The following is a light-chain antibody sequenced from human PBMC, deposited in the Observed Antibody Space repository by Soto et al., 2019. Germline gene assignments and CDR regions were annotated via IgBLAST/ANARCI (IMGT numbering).Light chain of an antibody. V-gene: IGKV1D-12*01. CDR1: LAISTW. Sequence: DIQMTQSPSSVSASVGDRVTITCRASLAISTWLAWYQQKPGKAPKLLIYAASNMQTGVPSRFSGSGSGTDFTLTISSLQPEDFAAYYCQQANSFPRTFGQGTKVEIK. CDR2: AAS. CDR3: QQANSFPRT. J-gene: IGKJ1*01.